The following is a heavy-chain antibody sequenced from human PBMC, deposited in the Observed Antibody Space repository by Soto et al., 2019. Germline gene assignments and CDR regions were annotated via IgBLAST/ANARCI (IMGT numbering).Heavy chain of an antibody. CDR1: GGTFSSYA. CDR3: AILTPIPPTPSLSNWFDP. J-gene: IGHJ5*02. D-gene: IGHD2-8*01. Sequence: QVQLVQSGAEVKKPGSSVKVSCKASGGTFSSYAISWVRQAPGQGLEWMGGIIPIFGTANYAQKFQGRVTITADESSSTAYMELSSPRSEDTAVYYCAILTPIPPTPSLSNWFDPWGQGTLVTVSS. V-gene: IGHV1-69*01. CDR2: IIPIFGTA.